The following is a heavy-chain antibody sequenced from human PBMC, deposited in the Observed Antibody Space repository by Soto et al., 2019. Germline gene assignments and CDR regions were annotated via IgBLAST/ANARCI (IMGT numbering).Heavy chain of an antibody. CDR3: AKTGPVTARIRFDY. D-gene: IGHD2-21*02. CDR2: IKGNGDDT. Sequence: EVRLLESGGGSVQPGGSLRLSCAGSGFTFGAYTMAWVRQAPGKGVEWVSGIKGNGDDTYYADSVKGRFTISRDISRNTLYLQMNSLRSDDTATCFCAKTGPVTARIRFDYWGQGALVTVSS. CDR1: GFTFGAYT. J-gene: IGHJ4*02. V-gene: IGHV3-23*01.